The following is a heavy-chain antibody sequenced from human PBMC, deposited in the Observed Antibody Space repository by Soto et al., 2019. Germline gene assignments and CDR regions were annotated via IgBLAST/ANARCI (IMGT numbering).Heavy chain of an antibody. Sequence: EVQLVESGGGSVQPGGSLRLSCAASEFTFSSDHMNWVRXAXGKGLEWISYISSSSSDIYYADSVKGRFTISRDNAKXXXXXXXXXXXXXXXXXXXXXXXXXTLRTWGQGTPVTVSS. V-gene: IGHV3-48*01. J-gene: IGHJ5*02. CDR1: EFTFSSDH. CDR3: XXXXXTLRT. CDR2: ISSSSSDI. D-gene: IGHD3-22*01.